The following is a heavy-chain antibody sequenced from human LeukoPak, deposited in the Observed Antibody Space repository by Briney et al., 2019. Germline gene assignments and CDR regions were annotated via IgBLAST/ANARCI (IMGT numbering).Heavy chain of an antibody. V-gene: IGHV4-39*01. Sequence: SETLSLTCTVSGGSISSSSYYWGWIRQPPGKGLEWFGSIYYSGSTYYNPSLKSRVTISVDTSKNQFSLKLSSVTAADTAVYYCARSYCSGGSCYSWYGWFDPWGQGTLVTVSS. CDR2: IYYSGST. J-gene: IGHJ5*02. CDR3: ARSYCSGGSCYSWYGWFDP. D-gene: IGHD2-15*01. CDR1: GGSISSSSYY.